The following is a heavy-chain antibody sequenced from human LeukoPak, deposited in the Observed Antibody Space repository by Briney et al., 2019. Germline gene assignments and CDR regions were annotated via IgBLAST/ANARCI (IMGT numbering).Heavy chain of an antibody. Sequence: GGSLRLSCAASGFTFSSYSMNWVRQAPGKGPEWVSYISSSSSTIYYADSVKGRFTISRDNAKNSLYLQMNSLRDEDTAVYYCARLYCTNGVCYTPAFDYWGQGTLVTVSS. D-gene: IGHD2-8*01. J-gene: IGHJ4*02. CDR2: ISSSSSTI. CDR3: ARLYCTNGVCYTPAFDY. CDR1: GFTFSSYS. V-gene: IGHV3-48*02.